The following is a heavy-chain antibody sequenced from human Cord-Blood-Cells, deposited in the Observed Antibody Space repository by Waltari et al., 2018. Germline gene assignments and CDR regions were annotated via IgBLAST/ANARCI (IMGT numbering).Heavy chain of an antibody. CDR3: ARDRRGYSGYVPYYYGMDV. J-gene: IGHJ6*02. Sequence: QVQLVQSGAEVKTPGASVKVSCKASGYTFTGYYMHWVRQAPGQGLEWIGCINPNSVGTNDAQKFQGWVTMTRDTAISAAYMELSSLRSDDTAVDYCARDRRGYSGYVPYYYGMDVWGQGTTVTVAS. D-gene: IGHD5-12*01. V-gene: IGHV1-2*04. CDR1: GYTFTGYY. CDR2: INPNSVGT.